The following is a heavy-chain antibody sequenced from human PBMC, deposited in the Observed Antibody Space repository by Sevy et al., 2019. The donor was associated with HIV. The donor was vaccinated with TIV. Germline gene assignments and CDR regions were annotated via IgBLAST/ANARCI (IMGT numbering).Heavy chain of an antibody. V-gene: IGHV3-13*01. CDR1: GFTFSSYD. CDR3: ARGHSSSWYAYYYYGMDV. Sequence: RGSLRLSCAASGFTFSSYDMHWVRQATGKGLEWVSAIGTAGDTYYPGSVKGRFTISRENAKNSLYLQMNSLRAGDTAVYYCARGHSSSWYAYYYYGMDVWGQGTTVTVSS. CDR2: IGTAGDT. J-gene: IGHJ6*02. D-gene: IGHD6-13*01.